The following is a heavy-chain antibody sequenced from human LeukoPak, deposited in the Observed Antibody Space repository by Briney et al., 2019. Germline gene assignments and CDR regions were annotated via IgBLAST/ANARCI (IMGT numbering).Heavy chain of an antibody. CDR1: GGYSTNYQ. V-gene: IGHV4-59*12. J-gene: IGHJ5*01. CDR2: IYRSRNI. Sequence: PSETLSLTCSVSGGYSTNYQWSWIRQSPEKGLEWIGYIYRSRNIKYNSSLKSRVTISVDTSKNQFSLKLSSVAAADTAVYYCARALYGEGSYPGFDSWGQGILVIVSS. D-gene: IGHD3-10*01. CDR3: ARALYGEGSYPGFDS.